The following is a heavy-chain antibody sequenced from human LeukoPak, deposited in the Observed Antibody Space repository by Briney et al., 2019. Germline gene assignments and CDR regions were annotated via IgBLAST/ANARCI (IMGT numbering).Heavy chain of an antibody. Sequence: SETLSLTCTVSGGSISAYYWSWIRQPPGKGLEWIGYIHYSGTTNYYPSLKRRVTIALDTSKSQFSLKLNSVTAADTAVYYCARFGTSSSRFFDQWGQGTLVTVSS. V-gene: IGHV4-59*01. CDR1: GGSISAYY. CDR3: ARFGTSSSRFFDQ. CDR2: IHYSGTT. J-gene: IGHJ4*02. D-gene: IGHD6-6*01.